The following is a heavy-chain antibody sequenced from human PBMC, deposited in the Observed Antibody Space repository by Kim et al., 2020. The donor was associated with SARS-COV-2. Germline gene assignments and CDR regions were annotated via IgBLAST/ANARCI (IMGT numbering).Heavy chain of an antibody. J-gene: IGHJ4*02. Sequence: GGSLRLSCAASEFTLSHYWMHWVRQAPGKGLMWLSGINTGGGTAIYADSVKGRFTISRDNTKNTLYLQMNRLRAEDTSVYYCARGREGGGLADYWGQGTLVTLSS. CDR1: EFTLSHYW. CDR3: ARGREGGGLADY. V-gene: IGHV3-74*01. CDR2: INTGGGTA. D-gene: IGHD5-12*01.